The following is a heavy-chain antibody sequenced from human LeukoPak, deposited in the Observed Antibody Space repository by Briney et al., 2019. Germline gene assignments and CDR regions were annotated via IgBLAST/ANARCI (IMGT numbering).Heavy chain of an antibody. V-gene: IGHV3-53*01. CDR2: IYSGGTT. J-gene: IGHJ4*02. D-gene: IGHD3-22*01. CDR1: GFTVSGNY. CDR3: ASTPTYYYDSSGYYEDY. Sequence: PGGSLRLSCAVSGFTVSGNYMSWVRQAPGKGLEWVSLIYSGGTTYYADSVKGRFTISRDNSKNTLYLQMNSLRAEDTAVYYCASTPTYYYDSSGYYEDYWGQGTLVTVSS.